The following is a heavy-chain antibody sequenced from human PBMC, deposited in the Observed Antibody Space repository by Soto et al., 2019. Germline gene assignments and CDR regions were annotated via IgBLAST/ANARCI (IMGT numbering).Heavy chain of an antibody. CDR3: ARESAGSGKNNWFDP. J-gene: IGHJ5*02. CDR1: GGSISSYY. D-gene: IGHD3-10*01. V-gene: IGHV4-59*01. CDR2: IYYSGSA. Sequence: SETLSLTCTVSGGSISSYYWSWIRQPPGKALEWIGYIYYSGSAYYKPSLKSRVTMSLDTSRNKLSLQLNSVTAADTAVYYCARESAGSGKNNWFDPWGQRTLVTVS.